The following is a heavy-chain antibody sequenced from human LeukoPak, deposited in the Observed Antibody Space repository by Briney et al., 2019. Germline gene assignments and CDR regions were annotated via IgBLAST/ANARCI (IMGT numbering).Heavy chain of an antibody. Sequence: SVKGSCKASGGTFSSDAISWVRQAPGQGLEWMGGIIPIFGTANYAQKFQGRVTITADESTSTAYMELSSLRSEDTAVYYCARCPYSYGLFEWFDPWGQGTLVTVSS. CDR2: IIPIFGTA. CDR1: GGTFSSDA. J-gene: IGHJ5*02. D-gene: IGHD5-18*01. CDR3: ARCPYSYGLFEWFDP. V-gene: IGHV1-69*13.